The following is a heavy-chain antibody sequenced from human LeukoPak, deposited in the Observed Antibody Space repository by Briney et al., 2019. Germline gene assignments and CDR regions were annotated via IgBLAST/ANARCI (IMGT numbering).Heavy chain of an antibody. D-gene: IGHD2-2*03. J-gene: IGHJ4*02. CDR1: GGTFSSYA. V-gene: IGHV1-69*05. Sequence: SVKVSCKASGGTFSSYAISWVRQAPGQGLEWMGRIIPIFGTANYAQKLQGRVTITTDESTSTAYMELSSLRSEDTAVYYCARGPRVDIVVVPAALFDYWGQGTLVTVSS. CDR3: ARGPRVDIVVVPAALFDY. CDR2: IIPIFGTA.